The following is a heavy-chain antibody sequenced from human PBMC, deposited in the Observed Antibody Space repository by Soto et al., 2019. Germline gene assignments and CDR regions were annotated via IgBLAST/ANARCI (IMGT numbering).Heavy chain of an antibody. CDR2: ISGSGGST. Sequence: EVQLLESGGGLVQPGGSLRLSCTASGFTFSSYAMNWVRQAPGKGLEWVSVISGSGGSTYYADSVKGRFTISRDNSKNKLYLQMNGRRAEDTAVYYCASRTSGWYFDYWGQGTLVTVSS. D-gene: IGHD6-19*01. CDR1: GFTFSSYA. J-gene: IGHJ4*02. V-gene: IGHV3-23*01. CDR3: ASRTSGWYFDY.